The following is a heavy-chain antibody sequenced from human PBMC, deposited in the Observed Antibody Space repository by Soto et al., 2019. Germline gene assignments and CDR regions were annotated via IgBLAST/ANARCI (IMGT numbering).Heavy chain of an antibody. J-gene: IGHJ4*02. D-gene: IGHD3-16*02. V-gene: IGHV2-26*01. CDR1: GFSLNNARMG. Sequence: QVTLKESGPVLVKPTETLTLTCTVSGFSLNNARMGVTWIRQPPGKALEWLAHIFSNGEKSYSTSLKSRLTISKDTSKSRVVLTLTNIDPVDTATYYCARIHPRMITFRGVIVFDFRGQGTLVSVSS. CDR3: ARIHPRMITFRGVIVFDF. CDR2: IFSNGEK.